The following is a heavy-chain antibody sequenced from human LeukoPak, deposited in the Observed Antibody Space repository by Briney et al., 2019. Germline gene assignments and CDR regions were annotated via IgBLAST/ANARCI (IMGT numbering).Heavy chain of an antibody. CDR3: AVVRRHTFDY. Sequence: GRSLRLSCAASGFTFDDYAMHWVRQAPGKGLEWVSGISWNSGSIGYADSVKGRFTISRDNAKNTLYLQMNSLRAEDTAVYYCAVVRRHTFDYWGQGTLVTVSS. CDR2: ISWNSGSI. CDR1: GFTFDDYA. V-gene: IGHV3-9*01. D-gene: IGHD4-17*01. J-gene: IGHJ4*02.